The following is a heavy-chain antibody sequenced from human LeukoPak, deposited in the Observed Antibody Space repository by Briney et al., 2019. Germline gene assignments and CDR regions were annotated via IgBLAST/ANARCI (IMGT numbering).Heavy chain of an antibody. CDR3: ATVFDY. CDR1: GFTLSSNW. J-gene: IGHJ4*02. Sequence: GGSLRLSCAVSGFTLSSNWMHWVRQAPGKGLEWVSRMDDEGSGTSYVDSVKGRFTISRDNAKNTVYLQMNSLRVEDSAVYYCATVFDYWGQGTLVTVSS. CDR2: MDDEGSGT. V-gene: IGHV3-74*01.